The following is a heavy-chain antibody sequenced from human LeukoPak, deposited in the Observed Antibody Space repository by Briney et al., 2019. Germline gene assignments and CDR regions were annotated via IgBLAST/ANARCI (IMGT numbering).Heavy chain of an antibody. CDR2: IYHSGST. D-gene: IGHD4-11*01. V-gene: IGHV4-59*12. CDR3: ARDGFGATVTTDY. J-gene: IGHJ4*02. Sequence: PSETLSLTCTVSGGSMNSYYWSWIRQPPGKGLEWIGYIYHSGSTYYNPSLKSRVTISVDRSKNQFSLKLSSVTAADTAVYYCARDGFGATVTTDYWGQGTLVTVSS. CDR1: GGSMNSYY.